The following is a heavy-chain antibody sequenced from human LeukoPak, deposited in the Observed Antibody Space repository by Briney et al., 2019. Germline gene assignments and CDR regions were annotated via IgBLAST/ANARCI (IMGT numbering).Heavy chain of an antibody. V-gene: IGHV4-61*02. CDR2: IQTSGST. J-gene: IGHJ6*03. CDR3: ARGSSGSGRYASDNYYKYYYYSYMDV. D-gene: IGHD3-16*01. Sequence: SETLSLTCTVSGGSIGGANYFWNWIRQPAGKGLEWIGRIQTSGSTNYNPSLKSRVTISLDTSKSQFSLRLTSVTAADTAFYYCARGSSGSGRYASDNYYKYYYYSYMDVWGKGTTVTISS. CDR1: GGSIGGANYF.